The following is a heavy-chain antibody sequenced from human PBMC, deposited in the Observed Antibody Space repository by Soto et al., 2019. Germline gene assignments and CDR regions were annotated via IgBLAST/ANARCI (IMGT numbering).Heavy chain of an antibody. CDR1: GYTFTYRY. J-gene: IGHJ2*01. Sequence: QLQLVQSGAEVKKTGSSVTGSCKASGYTFTYRYLHWVRQAPGLALEWMGWITPFNGNTNHAQKFQDRVTITRDRSMSTTYMELSSLRSEDTAMYYCDLGITMVRGVNWYFDLWGRGTLVTVSS. CDR3: DLGITMVRGVNWYFDL. D-gene: IGHD3-10*01. V-gene: IGHV1-45*02. CDR2: ITPFNGNT.